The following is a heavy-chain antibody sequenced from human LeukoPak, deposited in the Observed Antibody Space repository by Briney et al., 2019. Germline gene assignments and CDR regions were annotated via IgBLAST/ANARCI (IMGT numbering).Heavy chain of an antibody. CDR1: GYSFNTFM. J-gene: IGHJ4*02. CDR2: VYHLDSET. Sequence: GESLKISCQTSGYSFNTFMIAWVRQAPGRGLEWMGLVYHLDSETRYGPSFQGQVTISADKSTSSAFLQWDSLKASDTAMYYCVRHNTGADYWGQGTLVTVSS. D-gene: IGHD1-14*01. CDR3: VRHNTGADY. V-gene: IGHV5-51*01.